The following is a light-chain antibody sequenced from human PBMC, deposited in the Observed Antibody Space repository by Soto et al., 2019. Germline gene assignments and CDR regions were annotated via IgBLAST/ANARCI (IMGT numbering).Light chain of an antibody. Sequence: DIPMTQSPSTLSASVGDRVTITCRASQSINSWLAWYQQKPGKAPKLLIYKASTLESGVPSRFSGSGSGTEFTLTISSLQPDDFATYYYQQYNNWYTFGQGTKLEIK. CDR1: QSINSW. CDR3: QQYNNWYT. CDR2: KAS. V-gene: IGKV1-5*03. J-gene: IGKJ2*01.